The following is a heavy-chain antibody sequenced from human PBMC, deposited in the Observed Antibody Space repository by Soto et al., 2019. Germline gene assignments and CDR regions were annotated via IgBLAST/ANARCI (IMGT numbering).Heavy chain of an antibody. CDR2: ASYSGSP. D-gene: IGHD3-16*01. Sequence: SETLSPTCTVSGGSIGSHYWSWIRQPPGEGLEWIGRASYSGSPSYNPSLKSRVTISIDTSKNQFSLKLTSVTAADTAVYYCARQWGGDYWGQGILVTVSS. CDR1: GGSIGSHY. CDR3: ARQWGGDY. V-gene: IGHV4-59*08. J-gene: IGHJ4*02.